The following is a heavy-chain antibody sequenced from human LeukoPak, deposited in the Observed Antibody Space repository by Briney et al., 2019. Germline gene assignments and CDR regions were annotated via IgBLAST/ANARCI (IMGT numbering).Heavy chain of an antibody. CDR2: IYPGDSDT. V-gene: IGHV5-51*01. J-gene: IGHJ4*02. CDR3: ARHQYSSGWYADY. D-gene: IGHD6-19*01. Sequence: GESLKISCNGSGYSFTSYWLGWVRQMPGKGLEWNGIIYPGDSDTRYSPSFQGQVTISADKSISTAYLQWSSLKASDTAMYYCARHQYSSGWYADYWGQGTLVTVSS. CDR1: GYSFTSYW.